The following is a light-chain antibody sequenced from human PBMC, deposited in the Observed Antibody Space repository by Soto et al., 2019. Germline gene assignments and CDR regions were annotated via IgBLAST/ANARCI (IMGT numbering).Light chain of an antibody. Sequence: QSALTQPAAVSWSPGQSITISCTRTSSDGGAYKYVSWYQQHPGKAPKLMIYEVINRPSGVSNLFSGSKSGNTASLTISVLQTTDQANYYCGSSTSTSTPVVGPWTKVTVL. V-gene: IGLV2-14*01. CDR1: SSDGGAYKY. J-gene: IGLJ1*01. CDR3: GSSTSTSTPV. CDR2: EVI.